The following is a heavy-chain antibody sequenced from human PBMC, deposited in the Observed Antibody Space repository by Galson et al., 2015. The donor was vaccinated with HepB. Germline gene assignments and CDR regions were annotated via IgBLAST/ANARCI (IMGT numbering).Heavy chain of an antibody. J-gene: IGHJ4*02. Sequence: SLRLSCAASGFAFSSYAMSWVRQAPGQGLEWVSLISGSGDGTYYGDSVKGRFTISRDNSKNTLYLQMNSLRAEDTALYYCARLSGSYLFLEFRGQGTLVTVSS. CDR1: GFAFSSYA. CDR3: ARLSGSYLFLEF. V-gene: IGHV3-23*01. CDR2: ISGSGDGT. D-gene: IGHD1-26*01.